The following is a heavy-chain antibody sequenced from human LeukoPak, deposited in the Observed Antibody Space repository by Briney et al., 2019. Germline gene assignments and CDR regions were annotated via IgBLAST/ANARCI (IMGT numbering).Heavy chain of an antibody. Sequence: GGSLRLSCAASGFTFSSHALSWVRQAPGKGLEWVSSLSGSGYNTYYADSVKGRFTISRDNSKNTLYLQMNSLRAEDTAVYYCAKGDSSSWYRGAFDIWGQGTMVTVSS. J-gene: IGHJ3*02. CDR1: GFTFSSHA. CDR2: LSGSGYNT. D-gene: IGHD6-13*01. CDR3: AKGDSSSWYRGAFDI. V-gene: IGHV3-23*01.